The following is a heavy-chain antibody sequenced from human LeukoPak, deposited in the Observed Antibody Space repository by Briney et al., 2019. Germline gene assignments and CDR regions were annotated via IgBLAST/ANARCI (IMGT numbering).Heavy chain of an antibody. CDR3: ARGFDSSGYYHDAFDI. Sequence: SETLSLTCTVSGGSISRYYWSWIRQPPGKGLEWIGYIYYSGSTNYNPSLKSRVTISVDTSKNQFSLKLSSVTAADTAVYYCARGFDSSGYYHDAFDIWGQGTMVTVSS. J-gene: IGHJ3*02. CDR2: IYYSGST. CDR1: GGSISRYY. D-gene: IGHD3-22*01. V-gene: IGHV4-59*01.